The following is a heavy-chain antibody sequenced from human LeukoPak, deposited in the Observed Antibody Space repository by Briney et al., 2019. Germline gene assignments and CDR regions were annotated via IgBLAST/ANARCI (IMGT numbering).Heavy chain of an antibody. CDR3: ARRLHDYGCLAYFDY. D-gene: IGHD4/OR15-4a*01. CDR2: TYYRSKWYN. CDR1: GDTVSSNSAA. J-gene: IGHJ4*02. V-gene: IGHV6-1*01. Sequence: SQTLSLTCALSGDTVSSNSAAWTWIRQSPSRGLEWLGRTYYRSKWYNDYAVSVKSRIIINPDTSKNEFSLQLNSVTPEDTAIYYCARRLHDYGCLAYFDYWGQGTLVTVSS.